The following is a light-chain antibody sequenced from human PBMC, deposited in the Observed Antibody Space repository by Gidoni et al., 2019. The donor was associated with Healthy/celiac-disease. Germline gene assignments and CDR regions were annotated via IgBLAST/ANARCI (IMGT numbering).Light chain of an antibody. J-gene: IGKJ3*01. Sequence: EIVLTQSPATLSLSPGERATLSCRASQSVSIYLAWYQQKPGQAPRLLIYDASNRATGIPARFSVSGSGTDFTLTISSLEPEDFAVYYCQQRSNWLFTFGPGTKVDIK. V-gene: IGKV3-11*01. CDR2: DAS. CDR1: QSVSIY. CDR3: QQRSNWLFT.